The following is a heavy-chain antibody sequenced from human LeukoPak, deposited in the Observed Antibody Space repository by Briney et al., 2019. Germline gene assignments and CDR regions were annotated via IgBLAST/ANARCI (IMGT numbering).Heavy chain of an antibody. Sequence: SETLSLTFTVSGGSISSYYWSWIRQPPGKGLEWIGYIYYSGSTNYNPSLKSRVTISVDTSKNQFSLKLSSVTAADTAVYYCAAGPRVGATIYWGQGTLVTVSS. J-gene: IGHJ4*02. CDR2: IYYSGST. V-gene: IGHV4-59*01. CDR3: AAGPRVGATIY. CDR1: GGSISSYY. D-gene: IGHD1-26*01.